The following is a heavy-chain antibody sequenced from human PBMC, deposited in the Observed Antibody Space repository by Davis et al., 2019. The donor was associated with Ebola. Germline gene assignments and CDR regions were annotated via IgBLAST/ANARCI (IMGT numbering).Heavy chain of an antibody. CDR2: ISSSSSYI. CDR1: GFTFSSYS. Sequence: GESLKISCAASGFTFSSYSMNWVRQAPGKGLEWVSSISSSSSYIYYADSVKGRFTISRDNSKNTLYLQMNSLRAEDTAVYYCARAGQDYWGQGTLVTVSS. CDR3: ARAGQDY. V-gene: IGHV3-21*01. J-gene: IGHJ4*02.